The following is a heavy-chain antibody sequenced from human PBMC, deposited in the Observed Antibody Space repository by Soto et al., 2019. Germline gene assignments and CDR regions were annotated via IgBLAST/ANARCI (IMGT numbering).Heavy chain of an antibody. CDR2: IYATGTT. Sequence: SETLSLTCTVSGASISGFYWSWIRKSAGKGLEWIGRIYATGTTDYNPSLKSRVMMSVDTSRKQFSLKLRSVTAADTAVYYCVRDGTKTLRDWFDPWGQGISVTVS. D-gene: IGHD1-1*01. V-gene: IGHV4-4*07. CDR1: GASISGFY. J-gene: IGHJ5*02. CDR3: VRDGTKTLRDWFDP.